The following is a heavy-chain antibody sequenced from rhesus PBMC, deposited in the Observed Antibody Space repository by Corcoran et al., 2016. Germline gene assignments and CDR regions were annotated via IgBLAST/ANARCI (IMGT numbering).Heavy chain of an antibody. CDR1: GGSISSGYD. V-gene: IGHV4-76*01. J-gene: IGHJ4*01. CDR2: IYGSSGST. CDR3: ARSIAAAGMSFDY. D-gene: IGHD6-25*01. Sequence: QVQLQESGPGVVKPSETLSLTCAVSGGSISSGYDWSWIRQPPGKGLEWIGYIYGSSGSTNYNPSRKNRVTISKDASKNQVSRKLSSVTAADTAVYYCARSIAAAGMSFDYWGQGVLVTVSS.